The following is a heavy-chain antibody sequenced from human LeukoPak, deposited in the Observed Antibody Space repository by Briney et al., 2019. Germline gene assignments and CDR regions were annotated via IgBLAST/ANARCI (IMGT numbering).Heavy chain of an antibody. CDR3: ARDPWYYDSSGYHYFDY. J-gene: IGHJ4*02. CDR2: ISYDGSNK. D-gene: IGHD3-22*01. CDR1: GFTFSSYA. V-gene: IGHV3-30*04. Sequence: GGSLRLSCAASGFTFSSYATHWVRQAPGKGLEWVAVISYDGSNKYYADSVKGRFTISRDNSKNTLYLQMNSLRAEDTAVYYCARDPWYYDSSGYHYFDYWGQGTLVTVSS.